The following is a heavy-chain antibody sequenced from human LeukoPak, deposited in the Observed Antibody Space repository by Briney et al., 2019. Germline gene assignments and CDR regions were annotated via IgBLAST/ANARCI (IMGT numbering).Heavy chain of an antibody. V-gene: IGHV3-38-3*01. CDR1: GFTVSSNE. CDR3: AKEYYYDSSGYYPPVDY. Sequence: PGGSLRLSCAASGFTVSSNEMSWVRQAPGKGLEWVSSVSGGSTYYADSRKGRFTISRDNSKNTLYLQMNSLRAEDTAVYYCAKEYYYDSSGYYPPVDYWGQGTLVTVSS. D-gene: IGHD3-22*01. J-gene: IGHJ4*02. CDR2: VSGGST.